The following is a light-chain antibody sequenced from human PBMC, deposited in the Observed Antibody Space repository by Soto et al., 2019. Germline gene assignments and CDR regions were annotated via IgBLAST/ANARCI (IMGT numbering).Light chain of an antibody. J-gene: IGKJ3*01. CDR2: GAT. CDR1: QGISVW. Sequence: IQMSQSPSSVSASVGGSVTITCRASQGISVWLAWYQQRPETAPKLLIYGATGLQSGVPSRFRGGGSGTEFSLTLTNLQPEDFATYYCQQAHTFPFTFGPGTKVDV. V-gene: IGKV1D-12*01. CDR3: QQAHTFPFT.